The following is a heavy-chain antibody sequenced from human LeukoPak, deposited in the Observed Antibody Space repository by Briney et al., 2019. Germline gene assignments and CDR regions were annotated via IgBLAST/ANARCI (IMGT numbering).Heavy chain of an antibody. CDR1: GFTFSSYA. D-gene: IGHD3-16*01. Sequence: GGSLRLSCAASGFTFSSYAMSWVRQAPGKGLEWVSAISGSGGSTYYADYVKGRFTISRDDSRDTLYLQMNSLRAEDTAVYYCAKGYYDYVWGSYYFDYWGQGTLVTVSS. CDR2: ISGSGGST. J-gene: IGHJ4*02. V-gene: IGHV3-23*01. CDR3: AKGYYDYVWGSYYFDY.